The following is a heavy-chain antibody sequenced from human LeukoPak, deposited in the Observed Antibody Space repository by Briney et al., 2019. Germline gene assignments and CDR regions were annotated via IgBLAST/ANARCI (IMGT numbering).Heavy chain of an antibody. CDR1: GFTFSSYE. J-gene: IGHJ6*02. V-gene: IGHV3-48*03. D-gene: IGHD5-18*01. Sequence: GGSLRLSYAAPGFTFSSYEMNWVRQAPGKGQQWVSYISSSGRTIYYADSVKVRITISIDKTKNSLSMQLHILRAEDTAVYYCARPESYSYGVYYYGMDVWGQGTTVTVAS. CDR3: ARPESYSYGVYYYGMDV. CDR2: ISSSGRTI.